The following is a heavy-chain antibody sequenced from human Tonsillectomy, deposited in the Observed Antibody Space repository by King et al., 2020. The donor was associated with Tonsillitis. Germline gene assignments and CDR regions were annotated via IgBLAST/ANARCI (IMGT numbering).Heavy chain of an antibody. J-gene: IGHJ4*02. V-gene: IGHV3-74*01. CDR3: ARDLGTYYYDSSGYGLDY. CDR2: INSDGSST. CDR1: GFTFSSYW. D-gene: IGHD3-22*01. Sequence: VQLVESGGGLVQPGGSLRLSCAASGFTFSSYWMHWVRQAPGKGLVWVSGINSDGSSTSYADSGKGRFTISRDNAKNTLYLQMNSLRAEDTAVYYCARDLGTYYYDSSGYGLDYWGQGTLVTVSS.